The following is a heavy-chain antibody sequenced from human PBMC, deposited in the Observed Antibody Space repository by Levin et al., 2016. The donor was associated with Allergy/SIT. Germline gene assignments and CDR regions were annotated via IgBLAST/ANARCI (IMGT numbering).Heavy chain of an antibody. CDR3: AKDGRITMVRGVTFDY. CDR2: ISGSGGST. CDR1: GFTFSSYA. D-gene: IGHD3-10*01. Sequence: GGSLRLSCAASGFTFSSYAMSWVRQAPGKGLEWVSAISGSGGSTYYADSVKGRFTISRDNSKNTLYLQMNSLRAEDTAVYYCAKDGRITMVRGVTFDYWGQGTLVTVSS. J-gene: IGHJ4*02. V-gene: IGHV3-23*01.